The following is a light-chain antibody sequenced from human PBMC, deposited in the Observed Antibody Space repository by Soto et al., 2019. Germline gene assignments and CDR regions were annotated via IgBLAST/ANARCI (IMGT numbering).Light chain of an antibody. Sequence: QSALTQPASVSGSPGQSITISCTGTSSDIGGYDYVSWYQQHPGKAPKLMIYDVTNRPSGVSSRFSGSRSGYTASLTISSLQAEDEADYYCSSFTATDTLVVFGGGTKLTVL. CDR2: DVT. CDR1: SSDIGGYDY. J-gene: IGLJ2*01. V-gene: IGLV2-14*03. CDR3: SSFTATDTLVV.